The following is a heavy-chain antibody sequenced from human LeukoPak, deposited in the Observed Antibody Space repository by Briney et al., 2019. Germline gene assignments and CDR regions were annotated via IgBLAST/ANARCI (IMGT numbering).Heavy chain of an antibody. CDR2: ISSGSSYI. V-gene: IGHV3-21*01. J-gene: IGHJ4*02. D-gene: IGHD3-10*01. CDR1: GFTFSSYS. Sequence: GGSLRLSCAASGFTFSSYSMNWVRQAPGKGLEWISSISSGSSYIYYADSVKGRFTISRDNTKNSLYLQMNSLRAEDTAVYYCARADGSGSYYFGPLDYWGQGTLVTVSS. CDR3: ARADGSGSYYFGPLDY.